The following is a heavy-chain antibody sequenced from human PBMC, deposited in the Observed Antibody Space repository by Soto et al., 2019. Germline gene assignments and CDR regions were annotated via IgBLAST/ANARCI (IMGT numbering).Heavy chain of an antibody. J-gene: IGHJ4*02. CDR1: GFTFSSYA. V-gene: IGHV3-64*01. CDR3: AGRDGYKFDY. CDR2: ISSNGGST. Sequence: EVQLVESGGGLVQPGGSLRLSCAASGFTFSSYAMHWVRQAPGKGLEYVSAISSNGGSTYYANSVKGRFTISRDNSKNTLYLQMGSLRAEDMAVYYGAGRDGYKFDYWGQGTLVTVSS. D-gene: IGHD5-12*01.